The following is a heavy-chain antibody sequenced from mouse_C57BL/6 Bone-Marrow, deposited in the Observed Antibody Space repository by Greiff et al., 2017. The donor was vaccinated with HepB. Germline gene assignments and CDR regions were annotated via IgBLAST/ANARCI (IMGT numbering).Heavy chain of an antibody. Sequence: QVQLQQPGAELVRPGSSVKLSCKASGYTFTSYWMAWVKQRPGQGLEWIGNIYPSDSETHYNQKFKDKATLTVDKSSSKAYLQLSSLTSEDSAVDYCATYRDGSSDWYFDVWGTGTTVTVSS. V-gene: IGHV1-61*01. CDR3: ATYRDGSSDWYFDV. D-gene: IGHD1-1*01. CDR1: GYTFTSYW. CDR2: IYPSDSET. J-gene: IGHJ1*03.